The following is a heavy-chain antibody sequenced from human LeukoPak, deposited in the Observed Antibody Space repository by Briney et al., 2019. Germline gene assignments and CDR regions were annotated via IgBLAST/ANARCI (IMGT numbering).Heavy chain of an antibody. J-gene: IGHJ4*02. CDR3: ATYSSSWYGAGYFDY. D-gene: IGHD6-13*01. Sequence: PSETLSLTCTVSGGSISSYYWGWIRQPAGKGLEWIGRIYTSGSTNYNPSLKSRVTMSVDTSKNQFSLKLSSVTAADTAVYYCATYSSSWYGAGYFDYWGQGTLVTVSS. CDR2: IYTSGST. CDR1: GGSISSYY. V-gene: IGHV4-4*07.